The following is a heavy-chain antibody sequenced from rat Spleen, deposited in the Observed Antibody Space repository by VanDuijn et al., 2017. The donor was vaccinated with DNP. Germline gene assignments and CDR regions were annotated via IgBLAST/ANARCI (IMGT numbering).Heavy chain of an antibody. J-gene: IGHJ3*01. V-gene: IGHV5-25*01. Sequence: EVQVVESGGGLVQPGRSMKLSCAASGFTFSNSDMAWVRQAPTKGLEWVASISTGGGTTYYRDSVKGRFTISRDNAKSTLDLQMDSLRSEDTATYYCTTGGNNPFPYWGQGTLVTVSS. CDR1: GFTFSNSD. CDR2: ISTGGGTT. CDR3: TTGGNNPFPY. D-gene: IGHD1-10*01.